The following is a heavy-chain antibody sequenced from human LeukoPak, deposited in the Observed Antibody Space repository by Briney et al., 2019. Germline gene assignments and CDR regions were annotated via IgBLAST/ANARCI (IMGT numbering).Heavy chain of an antibody. D-gene: IGHD1-7*01. J-gene: IGHJ6*03. V-gene: IGHV3-23*01. CDR2: ISGSGGST. CDR3: AKRRGLELTYYYHMDV. CDR1: GFTFSSYA. Sequence: GGSLRLSCAASGFTFSSYAMSWVRQAPGKGLEWVSAISGSGGSTYYADSVKGRFTISRDNSKNTLYLQMNSLRADDTAVYYCAKRRGLELTYYYHMDVWGKGTMVTVSS.